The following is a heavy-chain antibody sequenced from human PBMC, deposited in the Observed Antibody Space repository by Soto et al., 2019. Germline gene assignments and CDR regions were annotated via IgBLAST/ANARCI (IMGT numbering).Heavy chain of an antibody. CDR2: TYYRSKWYH. Sequence: TQTLPLTCAIPGGSVCRNRCAWNWIKQSPSRGLEWLGRTYYRSKWYHDYAPSVKSRITINPDTSKNHFSLQLNSMTPEDTAVYYCARERGVLSEAFDIWGRGTMVTVSS. V-gene: IGHV6-1*01. J-gene: IGHJ3*02. D-gene: IGHD3-16*02. CDR3: ARERGVLSEAFDI. CDR1: GGSVCRNRCA.